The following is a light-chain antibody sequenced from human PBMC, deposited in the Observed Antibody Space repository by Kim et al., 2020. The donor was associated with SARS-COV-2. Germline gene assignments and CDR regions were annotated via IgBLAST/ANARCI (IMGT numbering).Light chain of an antibody. V-gene: IGKV4-1*01. J-gene: IGKJ2*01. CDR3: LQYSTTPRT. Sequence: ATINCKSSQSVLCTSNNKNSLAWYQQKPGQPPKLLIYWASARESGVPDRFIGGGSGTDFTLTIRSLQADDVAVYYCLQYSTTPRTFGQGTKLEI. CDR2: WAS. CDR1: QSVLCTSNNKNS.